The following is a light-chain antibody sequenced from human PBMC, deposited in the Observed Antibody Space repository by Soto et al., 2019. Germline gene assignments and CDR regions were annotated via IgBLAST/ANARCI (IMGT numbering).Light chain of an antibody. Sequence: ILMTQSPATVSVSPGESDTLSCRASQNIYSNVAWYQHRPGQAPRLLIYRASTRAPGVPARFSGSGSGTEFTLTISSLQPEDFTVYSCLQYHNLWAFGQGTKVEI. CDR1: QNIYSN. V-gene: IGKV3-15*01. J-gene: IGKJ1*01. CDR2: RAS. CDR3: LQYHNLWA.